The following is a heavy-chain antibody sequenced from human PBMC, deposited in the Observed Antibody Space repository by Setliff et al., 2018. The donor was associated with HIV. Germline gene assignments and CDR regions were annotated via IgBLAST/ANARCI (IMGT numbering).Heavy chain of an antibody. D-gene: IGHD3-10*01. CDR1: GGSISGYY. V-gene: IGHV4-59*01. CDR3: ASLDGSESPYIYYYYMDV. Sequence: SETLSLTCTVSGGSISGYYWSWIRQPPGKGLEWIGYIYYSGSTNYNPSLKSRVTISVDTSKNQFSLKLSSVTAADTAVYYCASLDGSESPYIYYYYMDVWGKGTAVTVSS. CDR2: IYYSGST. J-gene: IGHJ6*03.